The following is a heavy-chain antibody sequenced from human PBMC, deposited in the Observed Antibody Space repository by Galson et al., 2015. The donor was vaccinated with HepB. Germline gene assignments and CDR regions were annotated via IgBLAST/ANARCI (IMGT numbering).Heavy chain of an antibody. CDR1: GFTFSSYD. Sequence: SLRLSCAASGFTFSSYDMHWVRQATGKGLEWVSAIGTAGDPYYPGSVKGRFTISRENAKNSLYLQMNSLRAGDTAVYYCARALRDDSSGYYYWGPAFDYWGQGTLVTVSS. CDR2: IGTAGDP. D-gene: IGHD3-22*01. V-gene: IGHV3-13*05. J-gene: IGHJ4*02. CDR3: ARALRDDSSGYYYWGPAFDY.